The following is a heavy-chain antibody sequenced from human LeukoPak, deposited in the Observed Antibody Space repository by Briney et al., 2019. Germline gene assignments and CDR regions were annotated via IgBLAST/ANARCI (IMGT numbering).Heavy chain of an antibody. J-gene: IGHJ4*02. CDR3: AKGVEEDYGDYSYYFDY. CDR2: ISYDGSNK. V-gene: IGHV3-30*18. D-gene: IGHD4-17*01. Sequence: GGSLRLSCAASGFTFSSYGMHWVRQAPGKGLEWVAVISYDGSNKYYADSVKGRFTISRDNSKNTLYLQMNSLRAEDTAVYYYAKGVEEDYGDYSYYFDYWGQGTLVTVSS. CDR1: GFTFSSYG.